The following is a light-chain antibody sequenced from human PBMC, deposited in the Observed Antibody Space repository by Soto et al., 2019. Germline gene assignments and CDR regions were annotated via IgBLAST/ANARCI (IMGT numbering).Light chain of an antibody. V-gene: IGKV1-9*01. Sequence: DIQLTQSPSFLSASVGDRVTITCRASQGISNYLAWYQQKPGKAPTLLIFAASTLQSGVPSRFSGSGSGTEFTLTISSLQPEDFATYYCQHLNSNPPWTFGQGTKVEIK. CDR3: QHLNSNPPWT. CDR1: QGISNY. CDR2: AAS. J-gene: IGKJ1*01.